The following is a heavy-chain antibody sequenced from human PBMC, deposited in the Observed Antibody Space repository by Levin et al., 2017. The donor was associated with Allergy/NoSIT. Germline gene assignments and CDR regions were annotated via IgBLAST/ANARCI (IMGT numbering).Heavy chain of an antibody. CDR1: GGSISSYY. Sequence: PGGSLRLSCTVSGGSISSYYWSWIRQPPGKGLEWIGYIYYSGSTNYNPSLKSRVTISVDTSKNQFSLKLSSVTAADTAVYYCARGTPGSSRFAPYYYYGMDVWGQGTTVTVSS. J-gene: IGHJ6*02. D-gene: IGHD6-13*01. V-gene: IGHV4-59*01. CDR2: IYYSGST. CDR3: ARGTPGSSRFAPYYYYGMDV.